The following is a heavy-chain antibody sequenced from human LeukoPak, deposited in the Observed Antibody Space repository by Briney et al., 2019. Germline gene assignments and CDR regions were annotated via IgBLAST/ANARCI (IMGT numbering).Heavy chain of an antibody. CDR1: GYTFTGYY. V-gene: IGHV1-2*02. Sequence: ASVNVSCKASGYTFTGYYMHWVRQAPGQGLEWMGWINPNSGGTNYAQKFQGRVTMTRDTSISTAYMELSRLRSDDTAVYYCARPWGLWFGEFPYLYWGQGTLVTVSS. CDR3: ARPWGLWFGEFPYLY. CDR2: INPNSGGT. J-gene: IGHJ4*02. D-gene: IGHD3-10*01.